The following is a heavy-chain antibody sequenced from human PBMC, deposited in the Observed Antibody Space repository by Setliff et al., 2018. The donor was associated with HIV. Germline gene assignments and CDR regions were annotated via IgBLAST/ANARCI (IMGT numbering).Heavy chain of an antibody. J-gene: IGHJ5*02. V-gene: IGHV1-46*01. CDR3: ARGGPGSSFGYDWFDP. Sequence: GASVKVSCKASGYTFTSYYVHFVRQAPGQGPEWMGIVNPNGGSTNYAQRFEGRVAMTADTSTNNVHMYLSSLRSEDTAIYYCARGGPGSSFGYDWFDPGGQGTPVTVSS. CDR2: VNPNGGST. CDR1: GYTFTSYY. D-gene: IGHD5-18*01.